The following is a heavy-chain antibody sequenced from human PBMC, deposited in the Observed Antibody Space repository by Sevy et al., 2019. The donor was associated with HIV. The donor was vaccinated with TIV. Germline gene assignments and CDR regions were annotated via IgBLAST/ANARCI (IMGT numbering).Heavy chain of an antibody. D-gene: IGHD6-19*01. Sequence: GGSLRLSCAASGFTFSSYWMTWVRQAPGKGLEYVANIKQDGSEKYYVDSVKGRFTISRDNAKNSLFLQMNSLRAEDAAVYYCAMGAGLKWGQGTLVTVSS. CDR2: IKQDGSEK. V-gene: IGHV3-7*01. CDR3: AMGAGLK. J-gene: IGHJ4*02. CDR1: GFTFSSYW.